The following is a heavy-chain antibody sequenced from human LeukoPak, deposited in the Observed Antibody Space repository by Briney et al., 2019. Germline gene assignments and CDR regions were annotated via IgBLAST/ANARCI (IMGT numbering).Heavy chain of an antibody. CDR3: AKSRQGNATSGYYLAIDY. CDR1: GFTFAIYA. V-gene: IGHV3-23*01. J-gene: IGHJ4*02. D-gene: IGHD3-22*01. Sequence: GGPLGLPCGPSGFTFAIYALSGVRRAPGKGWGWVSAISGSGGSAYYADSVKGRFTISRDSSKNTLYLQMNSLRAEDTAVYYCAKSRQGNATSGYYLAIDYWGQGTLVTVSS. CDR2: ISGSGGSA.